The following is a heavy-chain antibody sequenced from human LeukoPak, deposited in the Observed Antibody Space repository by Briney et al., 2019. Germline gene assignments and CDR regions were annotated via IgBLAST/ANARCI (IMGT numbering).Heavy chain of an antibody. V-gene: IGHV3-23*01. Sequence: GGSLRLSCAASGFTFSSYGMSWVRQAPGKGLEWVSAISGSGGSTYYADSVKGRFTISRDNSKNTLYLQMNSLRAEDTAVYYCAKDRGTMVRGVHTPDAFDIWGQGTMVTVSS. CDR2: ISGSGGST. CDR1: GFTFSSYG. D-gene: IGHD3-10*01. CDR3: AKDRGTMVRGVHTPDAFDI. J-gene: IGHJ3*02.